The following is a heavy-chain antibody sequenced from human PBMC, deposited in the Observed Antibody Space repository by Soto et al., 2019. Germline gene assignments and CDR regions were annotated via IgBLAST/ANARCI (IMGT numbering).Heavy chain of an antibody. V-gene: IGHV1-8*01. D-gene: IGHD3-10*01. J-gene: IGHJ5*02. CDR2: MNPNSGNT. CDR1: GYTFTSYD. Sequence: GASVKVSCKASGYTFTSYDINWVRQATGQGLEWMGWMNPNSGNTGYAQKFQGRVTMTRNTSISTAYMELSSLRSEDTAVYYCASSPLLWFGEYNNWFDPWGQGTLVTVSS. CDR3: ASSPLLWFGEYNNWFDP.